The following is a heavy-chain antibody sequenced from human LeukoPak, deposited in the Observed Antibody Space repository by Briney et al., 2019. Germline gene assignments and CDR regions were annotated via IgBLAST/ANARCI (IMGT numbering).Heavy chain of an antibody. CDR1: GGSISSYY. V-gene: IGHV4-59*01. Sequence: PSGTLSLTCTVSGGSISSYYWSWIRQPPGKGLEWIGYIYYSGRTNYNPSLKSRVSMSVDTSKNQFSLRLSSVTAADTAVYYCAREHSESYYTFDYWGQGTLVTVSS. CDR3: AREHSESYYTFDY. D-gene: IGHD1-26*01. CDR2: IYYSGRT. J-gene: IGHJ4*02.